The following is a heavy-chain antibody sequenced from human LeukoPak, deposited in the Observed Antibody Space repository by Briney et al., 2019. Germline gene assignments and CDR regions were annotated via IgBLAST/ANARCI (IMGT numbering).Heavy chain of an antibody. V-gene: IGHV4-59*01. CDR2: IYYSGST. J-gene: IGHJ4*02. CDR3: ARGEGAYYYGSGIRYYFDY. CDR1: GDSISTYY. Sequence: SETLSLTCSVSGDSISTYYWSWIRQPPGKGLEWIGYIYYSGSTNYNPSLKSRVTISVDTSKNQFSLKLSSVTAADTAVYYCARGEGAYYYGSGIRYYFDYWGQGTLVTVSS. D-gene: IGHD3-10*01.